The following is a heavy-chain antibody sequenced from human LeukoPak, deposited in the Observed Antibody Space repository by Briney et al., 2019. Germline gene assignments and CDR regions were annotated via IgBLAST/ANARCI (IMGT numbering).Heavy chain of an antibody. D-gene: IGHD1-26*01. Sequence: PSETLSLTCTVSGGSMSSGTYYWSWIRQPAGKGLEYIGRIFSSGNNNYNPSLKSRITMSTDTSKNQFSLNLSSVTAADSAVYYCARGEGGATESGVFDIWGQGTMVTVTS. V-gene: IGHV4-61*02. J-gene: IGHJ3*02. CDR3: ARGEGGATESGVFDI. CDR1: GGSMSSGTYY. CDR2: IFSSGNN.